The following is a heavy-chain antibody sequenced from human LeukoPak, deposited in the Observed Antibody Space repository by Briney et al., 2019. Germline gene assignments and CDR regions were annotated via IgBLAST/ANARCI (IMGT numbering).Heavy chain of an antibody. D-gene: IGHD3-9*01. CDR1: GGSISSSSYY. Sequence: SETLSLTCTVSGGSISSSSYYWGWIRQPPGKGLEWIGSIYYSGSTYYNPSLKSRVTISVDTSKNQFSLKLSSVTAADTAVYYCARSTGEVLRYFDWLLRGVRWFDPWGQGTLVTVSS. CDR2: IYYSGST. CDR3: ARSTGEVLRYFDWLLRGVRWFDP. J-gene: IGHJ5*02. V-gene: IGHV4-39*01.